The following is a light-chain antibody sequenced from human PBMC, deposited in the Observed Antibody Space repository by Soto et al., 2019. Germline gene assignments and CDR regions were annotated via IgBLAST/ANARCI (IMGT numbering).Light chain of an antibody. Sequence: EVVLTQSPGTLSLSPGERATLSCRASQSVTSSYLAWYQQKPGQPPRLLTYGASGRAAGIPDRFSAGGSGADFTLTISRLEPKDFAVYYCQQYATSPTFGQGTKVEVK. J-gene: IGKJ1*01. CDR1: QSVTSSY. CDR2: GAS. CDR3: QQYATSPT. V-gene: IGKV3-20*01.